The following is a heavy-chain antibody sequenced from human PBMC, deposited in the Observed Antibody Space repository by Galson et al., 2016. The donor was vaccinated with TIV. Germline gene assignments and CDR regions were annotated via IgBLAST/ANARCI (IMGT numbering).Heavy chain of an antibody. Sequence: SLRLSCAASGFTFGSYGMHWVRQAPGKGLDWVALISYDRSNKDYADSVKGRFTISSDNSKDTLYLQMNSLRAEDTAVYYCARDSSGYFSFDCWGQGTLVTVSS. CDR1: GFTFGSYG. CDR2: ISYDRSNK. D-gene: IGHD3-22*01. V-gene: IGHV3-30*03. CDR3: ARDSSGYFSFDC. J-gene: IGHJ4*02.